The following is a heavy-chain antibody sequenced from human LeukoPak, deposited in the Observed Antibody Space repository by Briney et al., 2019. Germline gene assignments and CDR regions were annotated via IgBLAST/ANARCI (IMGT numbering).Heavy chain of an antibody. CDR2: ISSSSSYI. CDR1: GSIVSSNY. V-gene: IGHV3-21*01. J-gene: IGHJ4*02. CDR3: ARCPYYYDSSGYYYNDY. Sequence: PGGALRLSCAASGSIVSSNYMSWVPQAPGKGLEWVSSISSSSSYIYYADSVKGRFTISRDNAKNTLYLQMNSLRAEDTAVYYCARCPYYYDSSGYYYNDYWGQGTLVTVSS. D-gene: IGHD3-22*01.